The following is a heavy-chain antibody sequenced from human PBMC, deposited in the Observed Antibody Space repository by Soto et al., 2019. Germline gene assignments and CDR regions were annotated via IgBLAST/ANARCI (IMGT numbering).Heavy chain of an antibody. J-gene: IGHJ3*01. V-gene: IGHV3-7*01. D-gene: IGHD3-3*01. CDR1: GYTFSNNW. CDR2: IKGYESRK. Sequence: EVQVVESGGGRVQPGGSLRLSCAASGYTFSNNWMSWVRQAPGKGLEWVANIKGYESRKNYVDSVKGRFTISRDNSNNSLYLQMNSLRVEDTAIYYCTRDLSPGSGGAWHDAFDGSGQGKMVNVSS. CDR3: TRDLSPGSGGAWHDAFDG.